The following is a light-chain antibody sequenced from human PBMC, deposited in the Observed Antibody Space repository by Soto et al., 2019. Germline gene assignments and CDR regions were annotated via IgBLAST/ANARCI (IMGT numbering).Light chain of an antibody. CDR2: DVN. CDR1: SSDVGGYNF. V-gene: IGLV2-14*01. J-gene: IGLJ3*02. Sequence: QSALTQPASVYGSPGQSITISCTGTSSDVGGYNFVSWYQQHPGKPPKLMIFDVNNRPSGISNRFSGSKSGNTASLTISGLQAEDEAYYYCSSYTSRGTLWVFGGGTKVTVL. CDR3: SSYTSRGTLWV.